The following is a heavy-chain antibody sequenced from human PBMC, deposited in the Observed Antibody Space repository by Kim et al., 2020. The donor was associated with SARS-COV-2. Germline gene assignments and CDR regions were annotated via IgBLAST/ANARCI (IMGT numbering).Heavy chain of an antibody. V-gene: IGHV6-1*01. CDR1: GDSVSSSSST. CDR2: SYYRSGWYS. J-gene: IGHJ4*02. D-gene: IGHD3-10*01. Sequence: SQTLSLTCAISGDSVSSSSSTWTWIRRSPSRGLEWLGRSYYRSGWYSDYAESVKSRISINADTSRNQFSLQLTSVTPEDTAIYYCVREKDFGAVDYWGQGTLVTVSS. CDR3: VREKDFGAVDY.